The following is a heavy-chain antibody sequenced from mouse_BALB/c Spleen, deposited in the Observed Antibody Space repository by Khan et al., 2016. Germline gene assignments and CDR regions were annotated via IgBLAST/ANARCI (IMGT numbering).Heavy chain of an antibody. CDR2: IYWDDDK. D-gene: IGHD2-13*01. V-gene: IGHV8-12*01. J-gene: IGHJ3*01. CDR3: AADDSLAY. CDR1: GFSLSTSGMG. Sequence: QVQLKESGPGILQPSQTLSLTCSFSGFSLSTSGMGVSWIRQPSGTGLEWLAHIYWDDDKRYNPSLKSLLTIHKVTSSTQVLLMITSVDTAVSATYYGAADDSLAYWGQGTLVTVSA.